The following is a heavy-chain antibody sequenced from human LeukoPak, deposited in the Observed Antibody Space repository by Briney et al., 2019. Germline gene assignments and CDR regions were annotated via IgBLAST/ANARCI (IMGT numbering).Heavy chain of an antibody. CDR2: IKQDGSEE. D-gene: IGHD2-15*01. Sequence: PGGSLRLSGAASGFTFSSYWMSWVRQAPGTGLEWVANIKQDGSEEYYVDSVKGRVTISRDNAKNSLYLQMNSLRAEDTAVYYCARGRLLLDYWGQGTLVTVSS. CDR3: ARGRLLLDY. J-gene: IGHJ4*02. V-gene: IGHV3-7*03. CDR1: GFTFSSYW.